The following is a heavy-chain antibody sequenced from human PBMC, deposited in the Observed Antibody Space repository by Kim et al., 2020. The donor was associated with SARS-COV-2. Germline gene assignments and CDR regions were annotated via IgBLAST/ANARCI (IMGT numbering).Heavy chain of an antibody. J-gene: IGHJ3*02. CDR3: ASVSSYSYGSPCAFDI. CDR1: GGSISSSNW. D-gene: IGHD5-18*01. V-gene: IGHV4-4*02. CDR2: NYHSGST. Sequence: SETLSLTCAVSGGSISSSNWWSWVRHPPGKGLEWIGENYHSGSTNYNPSLKRRVTISVAKSKNQFTLKLRSVTAPGTAVYYCASVSSYSYGSPCAFDIWGQGTMVTVSS.